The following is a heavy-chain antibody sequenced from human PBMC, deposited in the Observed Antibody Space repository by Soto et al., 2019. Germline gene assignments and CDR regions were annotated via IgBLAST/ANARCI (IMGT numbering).Heavy chain of an antibody. CDR3: ARDVLAGADGFTNTYFDY. CDR1: GFTLSSYA. V-gene: IGHV3-30-3*01. D-gene: IGHD5-12*01. CDR2: ISYDGSNK. Sequence: QVQLVESGGGVVQPGRSLRLSCAASGFTLSSYAIHWVRQAPGKGLEWVAVISYDGSNKYYADSVKSRFTISRDNSKNTLYRQMNSLRAEDTAVYYCARDVLAGADGFTNTYFDYWGQGTLVTVSS. J-gene: IGHJ4*02.